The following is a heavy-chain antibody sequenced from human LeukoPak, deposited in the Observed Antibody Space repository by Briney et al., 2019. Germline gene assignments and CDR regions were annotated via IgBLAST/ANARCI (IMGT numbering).Heavy chain of an antibody. J-gene: IGHJ4*02. CDR1: GYSFTSYW. V-gene: IGHV5-51*01. CDR3: ARHGSYYYDSSGHSIDY. CDR2: IYPGDSDT. Sequence: GESLKISCKGSGYSFTSYWIAWVRQMPGKGLEWMGIIYPGDSDTRYSLSFQGQVTMSADKSISTAYLQWSSLKASDTAIYYCARHGSYYYDSSGHSIDYWGQGTLVTVSS. D-gene: IGHD3-22*01.